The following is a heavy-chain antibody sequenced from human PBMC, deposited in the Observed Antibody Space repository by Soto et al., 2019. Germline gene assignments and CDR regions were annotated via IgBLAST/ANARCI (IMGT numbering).Heavy chain of an antibody. Sequence: GGSLRLSCAASGFTFSSYAMSWVRQAPGKGLEWVSAISGSGGSTYYVDSVKGRFTISRDNSKNTLYLQMNSLRAEDTAVYYCATCIAASTYYFDYWGQGTLVTVSS. V-gene: IGHV3-23*01. D-gene: IGHD6-6*01. J-gene: IGHJ4*02. CDR1: GFTFSSYA. CDR3: ATCIAASTYYFDY. CDR2: ISGSGGST.